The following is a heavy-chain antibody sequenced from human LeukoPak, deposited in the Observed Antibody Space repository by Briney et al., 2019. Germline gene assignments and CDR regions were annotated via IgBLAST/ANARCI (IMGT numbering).Heavy chain of an antibody. Sequence: GKSLRLSCAASGFHFSDFAMHWVRQAPGKGLEWVALISYTGSNRNYADSVKGRFTISRDNSKSTLYLQMDSLRPDDTAVYYCARGDNESSGNCAYWGQGPWSPSPQ. D-gene: IGHD3-22*01. V-gene: IGHV3-30*04. J-gene: IGHJ4*02. CDR1: GFHFSDFA. CDR3: ARGDNESSGNCAY. CDR2: ISYTGSNR.